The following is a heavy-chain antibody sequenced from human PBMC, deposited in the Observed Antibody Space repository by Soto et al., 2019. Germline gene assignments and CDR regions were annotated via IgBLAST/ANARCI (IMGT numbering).Heavy chain of an antibody. V-gene: IGHV1-18*01. CDR1: GYTFTSYG. CDR3: AGGANGEVVSPFDY. J-gene: IGHJ4*02. Sequence: ASVKVSCKASGYTFTSYGISWVRQAPGQGLEWMGWISAYNGNTNYAQKLQGRVTMTTDTSTSTAYMELRSLRSDDTAVYYCAGGANGEVVSPFDYWGQGTLVTVSS. D-gene: IGHD3-22*01. CDR2: ISAYNGNT.